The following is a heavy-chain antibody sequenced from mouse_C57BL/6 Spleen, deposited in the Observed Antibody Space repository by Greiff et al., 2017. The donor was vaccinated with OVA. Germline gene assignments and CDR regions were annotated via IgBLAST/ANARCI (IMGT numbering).Heavy chain of an antibody. CDR2: IDPEDGDT. D-gene: IGHD1-1*01. J-gene: IGHJ3*01. Sequence: EVKLQESGAELVRPGASVKLSCTASGFNIKDYYMHWVKQRPEQGLEWIGRIDPEDGDTEYAPKFQGKATMTADTSSNTAYLQLSSLTSEDTAVYYCNWHTTVVEGWFAYWGQGTLVTVSA. CDR1: GFNIKDYY. CDR3: NWHTTVVEGWFAY. V-gene: IGHV14-1*01.